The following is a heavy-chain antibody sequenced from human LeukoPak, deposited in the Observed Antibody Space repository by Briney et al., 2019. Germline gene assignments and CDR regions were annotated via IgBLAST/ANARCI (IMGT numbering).Heavy chain of an antibody. Sequence: GGSLRLSCAASGFTFSDYYMTWIRQAPGKGLECVSYISSSSDYTNYPDSVKGRFTISRDNAKNSLYLQMNSLRAEDTAVYYCARGGYGDYFYWGQGTLVTVSS. CDR2: ISSSSDYT. J-gene: IGHJ4*02. V-gene: IGHV3-11*06. CDR1: GFTFSDYY. D-gene: IGHD4-17*01. CDR3: ARGGYGDYFY.